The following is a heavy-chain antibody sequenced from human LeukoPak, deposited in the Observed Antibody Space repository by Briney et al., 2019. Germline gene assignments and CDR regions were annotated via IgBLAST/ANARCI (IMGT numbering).Heavy chain of an antibody. CDR1: GFAFSTYG. V-gene: IGHV3-30*02. Sequence: GGSLRLSCAASGFAFSTYGMHWVRQAPGKGLEWVAFIRHVGSNEYYADSVRGRFAISRDNSQNTLHMQMNILRVEDTAVYYCVKDWGVLPDYSADGFDIWGPGTVVTVSS. J-gene: IGHJ3*02. CDR3: VKDWGVLPDYSADGFDI. CDR2: IRHVGSNE. D-gene: IGHD4-11*01.